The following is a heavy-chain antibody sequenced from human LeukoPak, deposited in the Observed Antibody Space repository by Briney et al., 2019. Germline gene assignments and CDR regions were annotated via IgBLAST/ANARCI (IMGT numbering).Heavy chain of an antibody. J-gene: IGHJ4*02. Sequence: GGSLRLSCAASGFTFATYSMNWVRQAPGKGLEWVSYISTSGATIYYADSVKGRFTISRDNADNSLYLQMNSLRDEDTAVYYCARRSSGYYSPFDHWGQGTLVTVSS. CDR2: ISTSGATI. CDR1: GFTFATYS. V-gene: IGHV3-48*02. D-gene: IGHD3-22*01. CDR3: ARRSSGYYSPFDH.